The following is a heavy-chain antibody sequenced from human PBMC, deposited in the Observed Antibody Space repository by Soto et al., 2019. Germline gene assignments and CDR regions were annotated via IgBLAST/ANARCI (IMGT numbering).Heavy chain of an antibody. Sequence: SETLSLTCAVYGGSFSGYYWSWIRQPPGKGLEWIGEINHSGSTKYNPSLKSRVTISVDTSKNQFSLKLSSVTAADTAVYYCARWEDSSGYYFQYAFDIWGQRTTVTVSS. V-gene: IGHV4-34*01. CDR1: GGSFSGYY. D-gene: IGHD3-22*01. J-gene: IGHJ3*02. CDR2: INHSGST. CDR3: ARWEDSSGYYFQYAFDI.